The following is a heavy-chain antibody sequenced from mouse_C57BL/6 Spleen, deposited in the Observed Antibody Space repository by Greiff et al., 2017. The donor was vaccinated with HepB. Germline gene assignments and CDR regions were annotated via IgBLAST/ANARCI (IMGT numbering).Heavy chain of an antibody. CDR1: GYTFTDYY. Sequence: LVESGAELVRPGASVKLSCKASGYTFTDYYINWVKQRPGQGLEWIARIYPGSGNTYYNEKFKGKATLTAEKSSSTAYMQLSSLTSEDSAVYFCARDSYYSNYLYAMDYWGQGTSVTVSS. CDR2: IYPGSGNT. CDR3: ARDSYYSNYLYAMDY. V-gene: IGHV1-76*01. D-gene: IGHD2-5*01. J-gene: IGHJ4*01.